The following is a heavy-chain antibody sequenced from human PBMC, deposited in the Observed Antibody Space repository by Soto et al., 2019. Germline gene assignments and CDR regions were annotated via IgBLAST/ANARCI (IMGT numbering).Heavy chain of an antibody. Sequence: EVQLVESGGGLVQPGGSLRLSCAASGFTFSSYEMNWVRQAPGKGLEWVSYISSSGSTLYYADSVKGRFTISRDNAKNSLYLQMNSLRAEDTAVYYCAREGTKPRGYYDSSGYSNYYGYWGQGTLVTVSS. V-gene: IGHV3-48*03. CDR1: GFTFSSYE. D-gene: IGHD3-22*01. CDR3: AREGTKPRGYYDSSGYSNYYGY. J-gene: IGHJ4*02. CDR2: ISSSGSTL.